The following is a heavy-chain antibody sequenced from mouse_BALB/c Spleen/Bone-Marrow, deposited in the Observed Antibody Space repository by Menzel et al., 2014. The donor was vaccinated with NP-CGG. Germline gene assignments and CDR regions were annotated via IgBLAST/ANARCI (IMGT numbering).Heavy chain of an antibody. Sequence: QVQLQQSGPGLVQPSQSLSITCTVSGFSLTSYGVHWVRQSPGKGLEWLGAIWRGGSTDYNAAFMSRLSITKDNSKSQVFFKMNSLQADDTAIYYRAKIGTTTGAMDYWGQGTSVTVSS. D-gene: IGHD2-14*01. J-gene: IGHJ4*01. V-gene: IGHV2-5*01. CDR3: AKIGTTTGAMDY. CDR2: IWRGGST. CDR1: GFSLTSYG.